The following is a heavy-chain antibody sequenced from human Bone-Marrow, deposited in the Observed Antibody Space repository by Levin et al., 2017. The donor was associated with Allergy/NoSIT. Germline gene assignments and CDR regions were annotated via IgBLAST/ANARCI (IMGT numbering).Heavy chain of an antibody. J-gene: IGHJ4*02. Sequence: PGGSLRLSCAASGFVFSDSWMTWVRQAPGKGLEFVANIDQDGSTKNYGDSVKGRFTISRDNAKNSVYLQMNGLRVEDTAVYYCARDPGYSAFDYWGQGTLVTVSS. V-gene: IGHV3-7*01. CDR1: GFVFSDSW. CDR2: IDQDGSTK. CDR3: ARDPGYSAFDY. D-gene: IGHD3-9*01.